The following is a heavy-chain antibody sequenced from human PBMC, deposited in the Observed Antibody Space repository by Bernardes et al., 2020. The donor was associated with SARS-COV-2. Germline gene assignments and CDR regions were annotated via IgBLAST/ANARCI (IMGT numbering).Heavy chain of an antibody. CDR1: GFTVSSNY. V-gene: IGHV3-53*04. Sequence: GGSLRLSCAASGFTVSSNYMSWVRQAPGKGLEWVSVIYSGGSTYYAASVKGRFTISRHNSKNTLYLQMNSLRAEDTAVYYCASSARTHYYYFYMDVWGKGTTVTFSS. J-gene: IGHJ6*03. CDR3: ASSARTHYYYFYMDV. CDR2: IYSGGST. D-gene: IGHD6-6*01.